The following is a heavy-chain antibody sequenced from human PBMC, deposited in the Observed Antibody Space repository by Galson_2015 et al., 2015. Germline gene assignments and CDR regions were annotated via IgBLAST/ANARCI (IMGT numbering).Heavy chain of an antibody. CDR3: GGGDSSGYMDY. Sequence: CKASGGTFSSYAISWVRQAPGQGLEWMGGIIPIFGTANYAQKFQGRVTITADESTSTAYMELSSLRSEDTAVYYCGGGDSSGYMDYWGQGTLVTVSS. CDR2: IIPIFGTA. D-gene: IGHD3-22*01. J-gene: IGHJ4*02. V-gene: IGHV1-69*01. CDR1: GGTFSSYA.